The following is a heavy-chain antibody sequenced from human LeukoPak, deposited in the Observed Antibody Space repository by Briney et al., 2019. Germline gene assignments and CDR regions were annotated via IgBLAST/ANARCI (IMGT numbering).Heavy chain of an antibody. Sequence: SETLSLTCTVSGYSISSGFYWGWIRQPPGQGLEWIGSIYHSGSTHYNSSLKSRVTISVDTSKNQLSLKLSSVTAADTAVYYCARGVGLTQGGTFDYWGQGTLVTVSS. D-gene: IGHD1-1*01. CDR3: ARGVGLTQGGTFDY. J-gene: IGHJ4*02. CDR1: GYSISSGFY. CDR2: IYHSGST. V-gene: IGHV4-38-2*02.